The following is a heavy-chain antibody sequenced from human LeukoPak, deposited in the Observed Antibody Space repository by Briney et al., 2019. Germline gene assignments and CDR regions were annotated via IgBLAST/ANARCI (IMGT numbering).Heavy chain of an antibody. V-gene: IGHV3-53*01. D-gene: IGHD2-21*01. CDR3: ARGRDALFQFDY. Sequence: GGSLRLSCAVSGFIFSNYAMNWVRQAPEKGLEWVSVIYSGGSTYYADSVKGRFTISRDNSKNTLYLQMNSLRAEDTAVYYCARGRDALFQFDYWGQGTLVTVSS. CDR2: IYSGGST. J-gene: IGHJ4*02. CDR1: GFIFSNYA.